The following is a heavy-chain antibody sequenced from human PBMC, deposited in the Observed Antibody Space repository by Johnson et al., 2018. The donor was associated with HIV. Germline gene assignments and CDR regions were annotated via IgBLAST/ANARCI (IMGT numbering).Heavy chain of an antibody. CDR1: GFMFRAYG. D-gene: IGHD2-21*02. Sequence: QVQLVESGGGVVQPGTSLRLSCAASGFMFRAYGMHWVRQAPGKGLEWLTLMSFDGNKKFYADSVKGRFTISRDNAKNTLYLQMNSLRAEDTAVYYCAKTIVVVTADAFDIWGQGTMVTVSS. J-gene: IGHJ3*02. V-gene: IGHV3-30*18. CDR2: MSFDGNKK. CDR3: AKTIVVVTADAFDI.